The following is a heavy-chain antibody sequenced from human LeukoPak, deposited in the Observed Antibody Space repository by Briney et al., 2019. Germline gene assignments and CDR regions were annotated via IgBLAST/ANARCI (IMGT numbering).Heavy chain of an antibody. V-gene: IGHV4-39*07. CDR2: MYYSGST. J-gene: IGHJ4*02. D-gene: IGHD3-10*01. CDR3: ARSWEVRGVSYFDY. Sequence: SETLSLTRTVSGGSISSSSYYWGWIRQPPGKGLEWIGSMYYSGSTYYNPSLKSRVTISVDTSKNHFSLRLSSVTAADTAVYYCARSWEVRGVSYFDYWGQGTLVTVSS. CDR1: GGSISSSSYY.